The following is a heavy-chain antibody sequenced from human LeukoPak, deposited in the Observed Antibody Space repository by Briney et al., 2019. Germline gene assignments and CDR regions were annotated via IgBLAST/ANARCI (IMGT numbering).Heavy chain of an antibody. CDR2: ISSNGGST. J-gene: IGHJ3*02. CDR1: GLTFSSYA. Sequence: GGSLRLSCSASGLTFSSYAMHWVRQAPGEGLEYVSAISSNGGSTYYVDSVKGRFTISRDNSKNTLYVQMNSLRAEDTAVYYCAKSQFGGVFDGFDIWGQGTMVTVSS. V-gene: IGHV3-64*04. D-gene: IGHD3-16*01. CDR3: AKSQFGGVFDGFDI.